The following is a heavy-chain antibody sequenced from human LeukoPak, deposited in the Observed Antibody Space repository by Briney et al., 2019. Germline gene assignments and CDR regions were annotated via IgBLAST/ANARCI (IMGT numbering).Heavy chain of an antibody. Sequence: PSGTLSLTCAVSGGLISSSNWRCWVRQPPGKGLEWIGEIYHSGSTNYNPSLKSRVTISVDKSKNQFSLKLSSVTAADTAAYYCASARTSNRLQNSFDIWGQGTMVTVSS. D-gene: IGHD1-14*01. V-gene: IGHV4-4*02. CDR2: IYHSGST. CDR3: ASARTSNRLQNSFDI. CDR1: GGLISSSNW. J-gene: IGHJ3*02.